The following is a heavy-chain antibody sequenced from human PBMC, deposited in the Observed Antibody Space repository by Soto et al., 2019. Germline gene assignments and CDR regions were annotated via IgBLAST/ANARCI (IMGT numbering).Heavy chain of an antibody. CDR2: INAVNGNT. J-gene: IGHJ4*02. Sequence: ASVKVSCKASGYTFTSYAMHWVRQAPGQRLEWMGWINAVNGNTKYSQKFQGRVTITRDTSTSTAYMELSSLRSDDTAVYYCARDLPNYDFWSGYYAAYFDYWGQGTLVTVSS. V-gene: IGHV1-3*01. CDR1: GYTFTSYA. D-gene: IGHD3-3*01. CDR3: ARDLPNYDFWSGYYAAYFDY.